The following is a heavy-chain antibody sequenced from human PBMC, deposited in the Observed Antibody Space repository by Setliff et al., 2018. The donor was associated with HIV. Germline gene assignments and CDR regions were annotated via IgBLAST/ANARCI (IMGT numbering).Heavy chain of an antibody. Sequence: ASVKVSCKASGYTFTSYAMHWVRQAPGQRLEWMGWINAGNGNTKYSQKFQGRVTITRDTSASTAYMELSSLRSEDTAVYYCARPYHYDRSGYLYWGQGTLVTVSS. CDR1: GYTFTSYA. CDR3: ARPYHYDRSGYLY. V-gene: IGHV1-3*01. D-gene: IGHD3-22*01. J-gene: IGHJ4*02. CDR2: INAGNGNT.